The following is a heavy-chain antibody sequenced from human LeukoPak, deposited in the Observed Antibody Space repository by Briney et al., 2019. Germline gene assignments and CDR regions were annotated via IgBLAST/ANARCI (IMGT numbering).Heavy chain of an antibody. CDR2: IRGGGGSA. Sequence: GGSLRLSCTASGFTFSAYAMMWVRQAPGKGPEWVSAIRGGGGSAFYADSVKGRFTISRDNSKCTLFLQMISLRAEDTAVYYCARDPNGDYIGAFDMWGPGTMVTVSS. D-gene: IGHD4-17*01. CDR1: GFTFSAYA. V-gene: IGHV3-23*01. J-gene: IGHJ3*02. CDR3: ARDPNGDYIGAFDM.